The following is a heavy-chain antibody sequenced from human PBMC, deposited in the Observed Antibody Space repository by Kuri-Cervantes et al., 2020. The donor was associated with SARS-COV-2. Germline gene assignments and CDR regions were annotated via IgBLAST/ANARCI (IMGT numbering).Heavy chain of an antibody. Sequence: GESLKISCKGSGYSFTTYWIGWVRQMPGKGLEWMGIIYPGVSDTRYSPSFQGQVTISADKSISTAFLQWSSLKASDTAIYYCARRAYGEQVDYYYMDVWGKGTTVTVSS. V-gene: IGHV5-51*01. D-gene: IGHD4-17*01. CDR3: ARRAYGEQVDYYYMDV. J-gene: IGHJ6*03. CDR1: GYSFTTYW. CDR2: IYPGVSDT.